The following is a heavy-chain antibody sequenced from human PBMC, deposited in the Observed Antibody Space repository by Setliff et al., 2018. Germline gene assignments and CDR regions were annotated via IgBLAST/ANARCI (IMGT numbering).Heavy chain of an antibody. CDR3: IRPQTPDDDHSSGYYGF. V-gene: IGHV3-73*01. Sequence: PGESLTISCAASGFTFSDSAVHWVRQASGKGLEWVGRIRAKVSDYATAYAASLKGRFTTSRDDSKNTAYLQMNSLETEDTALYYCIRPQTPDDDHSSGYYGFWGQGTPVTGSA. CDR2: IRAKVSDYAT. CDR1: GFTFSDSA. D-gene: IGHD3-22*01. J-gene: IGHJ4*02.